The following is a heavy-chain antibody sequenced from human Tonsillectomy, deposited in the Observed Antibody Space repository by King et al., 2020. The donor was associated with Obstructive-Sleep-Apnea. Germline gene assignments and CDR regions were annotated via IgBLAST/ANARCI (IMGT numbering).Heavy chain of an antibody. CDR3: ARVPDYGDYVWGYFDL. J-gene: IGHJ2*01. Sequence: VQLQESGPGLVKPSETLSLTCTVSGGSISSYFWSWIRQPPGKGLEWIGYIYYSGSTNYNPSLKSRVTISVDRSKNQFSLKLSSVTAADTAVDYCARVPDYGDYVWGYFDLWGRGTLVTVSS. CDR2: IYYSGST. D-gene: IGHD4-17*01. CDR1: GGSISSYF. V-gene: IGHV4-59*01.